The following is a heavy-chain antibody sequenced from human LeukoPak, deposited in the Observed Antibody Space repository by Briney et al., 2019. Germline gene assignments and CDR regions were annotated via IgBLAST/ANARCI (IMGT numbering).Heavy chain of an antibody. CDR3: ARFSSGWHRDY. Sequence: SETLSLTCAVSGYSISSGYYWGWIRQPPGKGLEWIGSIYHSGSTYYNPFLKSRVTISVDTSKNQFSLKLSSVTAADTAVYYCARFSSGWHRDYWGQGTLVTASS. CDR2: IYHSGST. J-gene: IGHJ4*02. D-gene: IGHD6-19*01. V-gene: IGHV4-38-2*01. CDR1: GYSISSGYY.